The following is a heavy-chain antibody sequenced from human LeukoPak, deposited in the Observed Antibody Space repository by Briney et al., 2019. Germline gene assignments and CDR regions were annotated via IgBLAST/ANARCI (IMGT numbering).Heavy chain of an antibody. Sequence: GGSLRLSCAASGSTFSSHSTNWVRQAPRKGLEWVSSIGSSSSYIYYADSVKGRFTISRDNAKNSLHLQMSSLRAEDTAVYYCAASTEHPAMVDYWGQGTLVTVSS. CDR2: IGSSSSYI. CDR3: AASTEHPAMVDY. CDR1: GSTFSSHS. V-gene: IGHV3-21*01. D-gene: IGHD5-18*01. J-gene: IGHJ4*02.